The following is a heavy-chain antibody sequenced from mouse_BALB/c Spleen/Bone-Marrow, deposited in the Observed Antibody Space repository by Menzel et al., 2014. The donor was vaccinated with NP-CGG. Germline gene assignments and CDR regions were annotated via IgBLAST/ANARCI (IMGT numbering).Heavy chain of an antibody. J-gene: IGHJ2*01. CDR1: GDSITSGY. D-gene: IGHD1-2*01. CDR2: ITYSGNT. Sequence: DVHLVESGPSLVKPSQTLSLTCSVTGDSITSGYWNWIRKFPGNKLEYMGYITYSGNTYYNPSLISRISITRDTSKNQYYLQLNSVTTEDTATYYCTRDYYGPWGQGTTLTVSS. V-gene: IGHV3-8*02. CDR3: TRDYYGP.